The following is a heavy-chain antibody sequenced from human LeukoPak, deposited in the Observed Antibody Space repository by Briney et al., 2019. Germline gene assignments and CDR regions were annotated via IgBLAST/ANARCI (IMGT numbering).Heavy chain of an antibody. V-gene: IGHV3-23*01. CDR2: ISGSGGST. CDR3: AKDRERGYYGSGSYSVFDY. Sequence: GGSLRLSCAASGFTFSSYAMSWVRQAPGKELEWVSAISGSGGSTYYADSVKGRFTISRDNSKNTLYLQMNSLRAEDTAVYYCAKDRERGYYGSGSYSVFDYWGQGTLVTVSS. J-gene: IGHJ4*02. CDR1: GFTFSSYA. D-gene: IGHD3-10*01.